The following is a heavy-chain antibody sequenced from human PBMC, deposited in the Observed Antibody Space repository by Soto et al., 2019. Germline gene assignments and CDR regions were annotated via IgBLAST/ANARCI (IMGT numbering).Heavy chain of an antibody. CDR3: ARVSCSSTSCYGYYYYGMDV. J-gene: IGHJ6*02. CDR2: IYTSGST. D-gene: IGHD2-2*01. V-gene: IGHV4-4*07. CDR1: GGSISSYY. Sequence: QVQLQESGPGLVKPSETLSLTCTVSGGSISSYYWSWIRQPAGKGLEWIGRIYTSGSTNYNPSLRSRVTMSVDTPKNQFSLKLSSGTAADTAVYYCARVSCSSTSCYGYYYYGMDVWGQGTTVTVSS.